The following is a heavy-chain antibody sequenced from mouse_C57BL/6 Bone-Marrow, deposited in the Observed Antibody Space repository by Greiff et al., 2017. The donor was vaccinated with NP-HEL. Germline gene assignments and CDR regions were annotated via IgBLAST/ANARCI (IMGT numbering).Heavy chain of an antibody. D-gene: IGHD2-2*01. Sequence: QVQLQQPGAELVKPGASVKLSCKASGYTFTSYWMHWVKQRPGQGLEWIGMIHPNSGSTNYNEKFKSKATLTVDKSSSTAYMQLSSLTSEDSAVYDGARAVRLRRAWCAYWGQGTLVTVSA. V-gene: IGHV1-64*01. CDR1: GYTFTSYW. J-gene: IGHJ3*01. CDR3: ARAVRLRRAWCAY. CDR2: IHPNSGST.